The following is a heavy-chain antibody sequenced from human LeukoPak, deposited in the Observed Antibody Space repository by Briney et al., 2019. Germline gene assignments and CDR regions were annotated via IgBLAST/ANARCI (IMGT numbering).Heavy chain of an antibody. J-gene: IGHJ5*02. V-gene: IGHV3-30*18. CDR3: AKDGNYYCSGTLCNWFDP. D-gene: IGHD3-10*01. Sequence: GGSLRLSCAASGFTFSSYGMHWVRQAPGKGLEWVAVMSYDGGKIFYADSVKGRFTMSRDNSRNTLYLQMNSLRAEDTAVYYCAKDGNYYCSGTLCNWFDPWGQGTLVTVSS. CDR2: MSYDGGKI. CDR1: GFTFSSYG.